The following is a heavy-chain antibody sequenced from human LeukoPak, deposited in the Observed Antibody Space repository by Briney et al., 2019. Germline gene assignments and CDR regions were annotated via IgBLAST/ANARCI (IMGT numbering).Heavy chain of an antibody. J-gene: IGHJ4*02. Sequence: TLSLTCTVSGGSVSSGGYYWSWIRQRPGKGLEWFEYIYYSDSHYNPSLQSRVTITVDTSNTQSSLNLNSVPAADTAVYYCARGVLTGYYGHFDHWPQGTLVSVLS. CDR3: ARGVLTGYYGHFDH. CDR2: IYYSDS. V-gene: IGHV4-31*03. D-gene: IGHD3-9*01. CDR1: GGSVSSGGYY.